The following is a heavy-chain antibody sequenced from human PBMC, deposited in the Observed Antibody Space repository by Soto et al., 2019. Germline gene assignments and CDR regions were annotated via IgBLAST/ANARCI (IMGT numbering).Heavy chain of an antibody. Sequence: SETLSLTCTASGGSIISTSYYWGWIRQPPGKGLEWIGSIYYSGRTYYNPSLKSRVTISVDTYKNQFSLKLNSVTAADTAVYYCASRGLNGDPFDYWGQGTLVTVSS. CDR1: GGSIISTSYY. D-gene: IGHD4-17*01. CDR2: IYYSGRT. CDR3: ASRGLNGDPFDY. J-gene: IGHJ4*02. V-gene: IGHV4-39*01.